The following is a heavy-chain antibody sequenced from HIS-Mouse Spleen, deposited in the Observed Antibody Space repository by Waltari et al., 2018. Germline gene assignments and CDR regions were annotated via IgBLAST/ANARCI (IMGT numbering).Heavy chain of an antibody. J-gene: IGHJ4*02. CDR3: AKDKHHAFDY. Sequence: QVQLVESGGGVVQPGRSQRLSCAASRFTFGSYGMNWVRQAPGKGLEWVAVISYDGSNKYYADSVKGRFTISRDNSKNTLYLQMNSLRAEDTAVYYCAKDKHHAFDYWGQGTLVTVSS. V-gene: IGHV3-30*18. CDR2: ISYDGSNK. CDR1: RFTFGSYG.